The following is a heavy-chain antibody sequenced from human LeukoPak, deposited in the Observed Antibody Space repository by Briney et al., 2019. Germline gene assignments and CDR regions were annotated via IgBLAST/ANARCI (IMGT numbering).Heavy chain of an antibody. V-gene: IGHV4-59*01. CDR1: GGSISSYY. Sequence: SETLSLTCTVSGGSISSYYWSWIRQPPGKGLEWIGYIYYSGSTNYNPSLKSRVTISVDTSKNQFSLKLSSVTAADTATYYCAHRDYYYVDYWGQGTLVTVSS. D-gene: IGHD4/OR15-4a*01. CDR3: AHRDYYYVDY. J-gene: IGHJ4*02. CDR2: IYYSGST.